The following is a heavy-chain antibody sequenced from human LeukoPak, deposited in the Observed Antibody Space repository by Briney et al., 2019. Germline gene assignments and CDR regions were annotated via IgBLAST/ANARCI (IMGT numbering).Heavy chain of an antibody. D-gene: IGHD3-22*01. J-gene: IGHJ6*02. Sequence: PGGSLRLSCAASGFTFSSYGMHWVRQAPGKGLEWVTFISYDGSNKYYADSVKGRFTISRDNSKNTLCLQMNSLRSDDTAVYYCARVVTYYYDSRDSGDPGEDYGMDVWGQGTTVTVSS. CDR3: ARVVTYYYDSRDSGDPGEDYGMDV. CDR2: ISYDGSNK. V-gene: IGHV3-30*03. CDR1: GFTFSSYG.